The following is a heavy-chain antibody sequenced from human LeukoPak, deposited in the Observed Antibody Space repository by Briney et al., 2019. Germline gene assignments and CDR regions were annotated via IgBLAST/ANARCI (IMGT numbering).Heavy chain of an antibody. J-gene: IGHJ4*02. CDR2: ISYTGGST. CDR3: ATRSQVRGLYYFHF. V-gene: IGHV3-23*01. D-gene: IGHD3/OR15-3a*01. CDR1: GLTFSTYA. Sequence: GGSLRLSCSGSGLTFSTYARNWVRQAPGKGLEWVSEISYTGGSTYYADSGKCRFIIARDNYKNTVSLQLTSLGAHDAAIYYCATRSQVRGLYYFHFWRQGPLVTVSS.